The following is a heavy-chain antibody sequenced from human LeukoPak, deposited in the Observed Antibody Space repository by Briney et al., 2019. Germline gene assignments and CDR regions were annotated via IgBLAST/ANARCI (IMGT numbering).Heavy chain of an antibody. D-gene: IGHD5-12*01. V-gene: IGHV4-59*01. Sequence: SETLSLTCTVSGGSISSYYWSWIRQPPGKGLEWIGYIYYSGSTNYSPSLKSRVAISVDTSRNQFSLKLSSVTAADTAVYYCARDRGYSGYGAFDIWGQGTMVTVSS. CDR3: ARDRGYSGYGAFDI. CDR1: GGSISSYY. J-gene: IGHJ3*02. CDR2: IYYSGST.